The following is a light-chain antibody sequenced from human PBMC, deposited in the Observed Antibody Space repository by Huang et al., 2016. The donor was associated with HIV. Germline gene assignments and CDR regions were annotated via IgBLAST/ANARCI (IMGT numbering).Light chain of an antibody. Sequence: EIVLTQSPATLSLSPGERATLTCRASQSVSSYLAWFQQKRGQAPRLLIYDAFNRAPGIPDRFSGRGSGTDFTLTISNVAPEDFAVYYCQQRNNWPRTFGQGTKVEI. J-gene: IGKJ1*01. CDR2: DAF. CDR1: QSVSSY. CDR3: QQRNNWPRT. V-gene: IGKV3-11*01.